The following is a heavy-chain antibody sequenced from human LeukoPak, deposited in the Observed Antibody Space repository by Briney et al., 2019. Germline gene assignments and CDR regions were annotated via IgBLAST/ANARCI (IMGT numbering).Heavy chain of an antibody. V-gene: IGHV3-7*01. CDR3: ARDPEHYGDHSFDY. D-gene: IGHD4-17*01. CDR1: GFTFSSYW. J-gene: IGHJ4*02. Sequence: GGSLRLSCAASGFTFSSYWMSWVRQAPGKGLEWVANIKQDGSEKYYVDSVKGRFTISRDNAKNSLYLQMNSLRAEDTAVYYCARDPEHYGDHSFDYWGQGALVTVSS. CDR2: IKQDGSEK.